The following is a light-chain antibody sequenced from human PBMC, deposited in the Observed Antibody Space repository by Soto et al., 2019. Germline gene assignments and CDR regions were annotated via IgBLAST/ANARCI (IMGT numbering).Light chain of an antibody. CDR3: SSYAGSNNWV. CDR2: DVS. V-gene: IGLV2-8*01. J-gene: IGLJ3*02. CDR1: SSDVGGYIY. Sequence: QSALTQPPSASGSPGQSVTISCTGTSSDVGGYIYVSWYQLRPGKAPKPMISDVSKRPSGVPDRFSGSKSGNTASLTVSGLQAEDEADYYCSSYAGSNNWVFGGGTQLTVL.